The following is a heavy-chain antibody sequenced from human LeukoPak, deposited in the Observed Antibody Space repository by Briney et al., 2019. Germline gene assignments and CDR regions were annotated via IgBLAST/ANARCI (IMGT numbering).Heavy chain of an antibody. V-gene: IGHV3-30*18. Sequence: GGSLRLSCAASGFTFSSYGMHWVRRAPGKGLEWVAVISYDGSNKYYADSVKGRFTISRDNSKNTLYLQMNSLRAEDTAVYYCAKDSRRLRIAAADTLDYWGQGTLVTVSS. D-gene: IGHD6-13*01. CDR2: ISYDGSNK. CDR3: AKDSRRLRIAAADTLDY. J-gene: IGHJ4*02. CDR1: GFTFSSYG.